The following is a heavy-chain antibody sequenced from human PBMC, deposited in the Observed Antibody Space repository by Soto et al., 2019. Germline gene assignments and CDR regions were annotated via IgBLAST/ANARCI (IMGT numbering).Heavy chain of an antibody. CDR1: GYTFSRYG. D-gene: IGHD2-8*01. J-gene: IGHJ6*02. CDR3: AKNGQPPFYYYGMDV. Sequence: QGQLVQSGPEVKKPGASVKVSCKASGYTFSRYGISWVRQAPGQGLEWMGWISGYNGDTKYAQKVQGRVTMTIDTATYTVYMELRSLTSYDRAIYYCAKNGQPPFYYYGMDVWGQGTTVTVSS. V-gene: IGHV1-18*01. CDR2: ISGYNGDT.